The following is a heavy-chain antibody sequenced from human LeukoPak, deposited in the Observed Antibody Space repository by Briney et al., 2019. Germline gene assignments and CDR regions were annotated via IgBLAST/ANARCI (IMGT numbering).Heavy chain of an antibody. D-gene: IGHD7-27*01. CDR1: GGSISSSSYY. V-gene: IGHV4-39*07. CDR2: IYYSGST. CDR3: ASRKLGNDY. J-gene: IGHJ4*02. Sequence: SETLSLTCTVSGGSISSSSYYWGWIRQPPGKGLEWIGSIYYSGSTYYNPSLKSRVIISADTSKNQFSLKLSSVTAADTAVYYCASRKLGNDYWGQGTLVTVSS.